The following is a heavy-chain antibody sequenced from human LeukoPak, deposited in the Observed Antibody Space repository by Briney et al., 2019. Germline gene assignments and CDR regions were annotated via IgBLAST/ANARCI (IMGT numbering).Heavy chain of an antibody. J-gene: IGHJ4*02. CDR2: INPNSGGT. V-gene: IGHV1-2*02. CDR1: GYTFTGYY. D-gene: IGHD3-3*01. CDR3: ARAGLTADYDFWSGYYDY. Sequence: ASVKVSCKASGYTFTGYYMHWVRQAPGQGLEWMGWINPNSGGTNYAQKFQGRVTVTRDTSISTAYMELSSLRSEDTAVYYCARAGLTADYDFWSGYYDYWGQGTLVTVSS.